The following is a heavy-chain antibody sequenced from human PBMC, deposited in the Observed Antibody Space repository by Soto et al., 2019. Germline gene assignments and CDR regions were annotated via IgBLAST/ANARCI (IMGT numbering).Heavy chain of an antibody. Sequence: GGSLRLSCAASGFTFSSYGMHWVRQAPGKGLEWVAVISYDGSNRYYADSVKGRFTISRDNSKNTLYLQMNSLRAEDTAVYYCARDLGSSWYPEYFQHWGQGTLVTVSS. CDR2: ISYDGSNR. V-gene: IGHV3-30*03. D-gene: IGHD6-13*01. CDR1: GFTFSSYG. J-gene: IGHJ1*01. CDR3: ARDLGSSWYPEYFQH.